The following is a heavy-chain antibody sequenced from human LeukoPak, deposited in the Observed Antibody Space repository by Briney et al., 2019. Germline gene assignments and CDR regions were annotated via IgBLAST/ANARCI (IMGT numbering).Heavy chain of an antibody. D-gene: IGHD5-24*01. CDR3: ARGGGYNSPFGY. CDR1: GGSFSGYY. Sequence: SETLSLSCGVYGGSFSGYYLTCIRQPPGKGLEWIGEIHPSGSPNYNPSLKSRVTISEDTSKNQFSLKLSSVTAADTAVYYCARGGGYNSPFGYWGQGTLVTVSS. CDR2: IHPSGSP. J-gene: IGHJ4*02. V-gene: IGHV4-34*01.